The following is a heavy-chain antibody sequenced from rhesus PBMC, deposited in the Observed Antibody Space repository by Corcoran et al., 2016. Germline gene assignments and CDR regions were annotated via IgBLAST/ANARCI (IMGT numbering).Heavy chain of an antibody. D-gene: IGHD2-21*01. V-gene: IGHV4-173*01. J-gene: IGHJ4*01. Sequence: QLQLQESGPGLVKPSETLSLTCAVSGGSISRNDWSWIRQPPGKGLEWLGRIFGTAGRPHYNPSLKSRVTISADTSKSQFSLKLNSVTAADTAVYYCTRGNTRPAFWGQGVLVTVSS. CDR2: IFGTAGRP. CDR3: TRGNTRPAF. CDR1: GGSISRND.